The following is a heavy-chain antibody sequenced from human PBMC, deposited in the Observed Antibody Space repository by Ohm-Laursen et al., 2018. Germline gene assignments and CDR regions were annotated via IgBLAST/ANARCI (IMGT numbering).Heavy chain of an antibody. CDR2: IHPNTGDT. D-gene: IGHD3-10*01. CDR3: ARDLDYYGSGSSPLNFYGMDV. J-gene: IGHJ6*02. CDR1: EYTFTGYH. V-gene: IGHV1-2*06. Sequence: GASVKVSCKASEYTFTGYHLHWLRQAPGQGLEWMGRIHPNTGDTNYAQKFQGRVTMTRDTSISTAYMELSRLRSDDTAVYYCARDLDYYGSGSSPLNFYGMDVWGQGTTVTVSS.